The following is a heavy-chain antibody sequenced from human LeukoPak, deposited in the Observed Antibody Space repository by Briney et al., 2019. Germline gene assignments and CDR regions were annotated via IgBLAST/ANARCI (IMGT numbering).Heavy chain of an antibody. Sequence: PGGSLRLSCAASGFTFTSYWMIWVRQAPGKGLEWVSGISGSGGSTYYAASVKGRFTISRDNSRKTLYLQMSSLRAEDTAVYYCAKALNYYDSSGSYYGNDYWGQGTLVTVSS. V-gene: IGHV3-23*01. CDR1: GFTFTSYW. CDR3: AKALNYYDSSGSYYGNDY. J-gene: IGHJ4*02. D-gene: IGHD3-22*01. CDR2: ISGSGGST.